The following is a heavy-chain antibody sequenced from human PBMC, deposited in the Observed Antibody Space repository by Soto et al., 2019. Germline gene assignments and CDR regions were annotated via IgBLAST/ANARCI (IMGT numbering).Heavy chain of an antibody. CDR3: ATLPAAMYFYGSDV. D-gene: IGHD2-2*01. CDR2: ILHSGST. V-gene: IGHV4-39*01. J-gene: IGHJ6*02. CDR1: GGSVSISTYY. Sequence: QLQLRESGPGPVKPSETLSLTCSVSGGSVSISTYYWAWVRQTPGKGLEWLGSILHSGSTYYNPSLKSRLTLSVDTSEDQFSLNLSSVTATDTGVYYCATLPAAMYFYGSDVWGPGTTVTVSS.